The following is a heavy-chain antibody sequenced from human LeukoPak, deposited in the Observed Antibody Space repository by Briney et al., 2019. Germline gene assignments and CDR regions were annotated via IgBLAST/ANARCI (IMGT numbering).Heavy chain of an antibody. J-gene: IGHJ4*02. V-gene: IGHV1-3*01. CDR1: GYSFTTYA. D-gene: IGHD4-17*01. CDR2: INPDKGDT. Sequence: ASVKVSCKASGYSFTTYATHWVRQAPGQRLEWMGWINPDKGDTQYSQNFQGRTTVTRDTSASTTYMELSSLVSEDTAVYYCARRSKGSYGNPFDYWGQGTLVTVSS. CDR3: ARRSKGSYGNPFDY.